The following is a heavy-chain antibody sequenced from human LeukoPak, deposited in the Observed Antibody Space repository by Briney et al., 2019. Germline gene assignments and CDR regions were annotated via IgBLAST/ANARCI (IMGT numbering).Heavy chain of an antibody. V-gene: IGHV3-30*02. J-gene: IGHJ4*02. D-gene: IGHD5-18*01. CDR3: ARDGGYSYGYGLDY. CDR2: IRYDGSNK. Sequence: HPGGSLRLSCAASGFTFSSYGMHWVRQAPGKGLEWVAFIRYDGSNKYNADSVKGRFTISRDNSKNTLYLQMGSLRAEDMAVYYCARDGGYSYGYGLDYWGQGTLVTVSS. CDR1: GFTFSSYG.